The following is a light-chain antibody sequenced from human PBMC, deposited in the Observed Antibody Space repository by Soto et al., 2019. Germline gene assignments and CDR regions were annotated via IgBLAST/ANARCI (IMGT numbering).Light chain of an antibody. CDR1: QSISSW. CDR2: KAS. Sequence: DIQMTQSPSTLSASVGDRVTITCRASQSISSWLAWYQQKPGNAPQRLLYKASSLESGVPSRFSGSGSGTEFILTISSLQPDDFATYYCQQYNSYSWTFGQGTKVEIK. CDR3: QQYNSYSWT. J-gene: IGKJ1*01. V-gene: IGKV1-5*03.